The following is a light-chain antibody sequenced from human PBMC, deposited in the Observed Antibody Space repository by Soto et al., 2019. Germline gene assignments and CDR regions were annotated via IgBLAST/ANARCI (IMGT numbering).Light chain of an antibody. Sequence: QSALTQPVSVSGSPGQSITISCTGTSSDVGGSNHVSWYQHHPGKAPKLIIYEVSYRPSGVSNRFSGSKSGYTASLTISGLQAEDEADYYCTSQTSSGIRVFGTGTKVTVL. V-gene: IGLV2-14*01. J-gene: IGLJ1*01. CDR1: SSDVGGSNH. CDR3: TSQTSSGIRV. CDR2: EVS.